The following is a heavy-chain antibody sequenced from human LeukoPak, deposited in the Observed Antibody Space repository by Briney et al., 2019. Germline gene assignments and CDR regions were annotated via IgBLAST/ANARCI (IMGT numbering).Heavy chain of an antibody. Sequence: ASVKVSCKASGYTFRNYYMHWVRQAPGQGLEWMGIINPNGGSTTYAQKLRGRVTMTRDMSTATIYMELSSLKSDDTAVYYCARDNSMHERGWWFDPWGQGTLVTVSS. CDR2: INPNGGST. V-gene: IGHV1-46*04. J-gene: IGHJ5*02. D-gene: IGHD4-23*01. CDR1: GYTFRNYY. CDR3: ARDNSMHERGWWFDP.